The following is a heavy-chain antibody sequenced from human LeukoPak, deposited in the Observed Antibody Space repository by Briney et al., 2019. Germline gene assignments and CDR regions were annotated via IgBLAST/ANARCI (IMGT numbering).Heavy chain of an antibody. CDR3: ARVGQLAFDY. CDR1: GGSFSGYY. Sequence: SETLSLTCAVYGGSFSGYYWSWIRQPPGKGLDWIGSIYYSGNTYYNPSLKSRVTILVGTSKNQFSLKLSSVTAADTAVCYCARVGQLAFDYWGQGTLVTVSS. J-gene: IGHJ4*02. D-gene: IGHD2-2*01. V-gene: IGHV4-34*01. CDR2: IYYSGNT.